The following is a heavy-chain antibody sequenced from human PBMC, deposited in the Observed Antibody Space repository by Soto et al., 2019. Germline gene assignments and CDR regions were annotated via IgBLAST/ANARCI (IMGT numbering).Heavy chain of an antibody. V-gene: IGHV3-7*01. Sequence: PGGSLRLSCAASGFTFSAYWITWVRQAPGRGLEWVANIKQDGSDKHYVDSVKGRFTISRDNAKNSLYLQMNSLRVEDTAVYYCARHGSSSGWNLYYFDYWGQGTLVTVSS. CDR3: ARHGSSSGWNLYYFDY. D-gene: IGHD6-19*01. CDR1: GFTFSAYW. J-gene: IGHJ4*02. CDR2: IKQDGSDK.